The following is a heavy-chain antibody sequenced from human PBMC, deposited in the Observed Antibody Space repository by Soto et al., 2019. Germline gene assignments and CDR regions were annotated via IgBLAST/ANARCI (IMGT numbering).Heavy chain of an antibody. Sequence: ASETLTLTCAVSGGSITSANWWTWVRQPPGGGLEWIGEISHSGITNYKASLKSRVTMSVDKTKNDASLKLTSVTAADTAVYYCARVLRGWFDPWGQGTPVTVSS. V-gene: IGHV4-4*02. CDR3: ARVLRGWFDP. CDR1: GGSITSANW. J-gene: IGHJ5*02. CDR2: ISHSGIT.